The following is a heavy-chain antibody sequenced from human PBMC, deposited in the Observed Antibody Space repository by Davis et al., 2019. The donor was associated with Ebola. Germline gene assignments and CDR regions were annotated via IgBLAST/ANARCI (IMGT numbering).Heavy chain of an antibody. CDR2: ISGSGDAT. CDR3: ARGDEVRAVRNYFDY. V-gene: IGHV3-23*01. CDR1: GFTFNSYA. J-gene: IGHJ4*02. Sequence: PGGSLRLSCAASGFTFNSYAVTWVRQASGKGLEWVSTISGSGDATYYADSVKGRFTISRDNSENTVHLQMNSLRAEDTAVYYCARGDEVRAVRNYFDYWGQGTLVTVSS. D-gene: IGHD3-10*01.